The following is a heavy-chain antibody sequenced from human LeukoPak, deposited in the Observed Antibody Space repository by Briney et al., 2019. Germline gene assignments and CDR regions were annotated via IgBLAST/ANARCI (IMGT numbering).Heavy chain of an antibody. V-gene: IGHV3-33*01. Sequence: PGGSLRLSCAASGFTFSSYGMHWVRQAPGKGLEWVAVIWSDGSNKYYADSVKGRFTVSRDNSKNTLYLQMNSLRAEDTALYYCARDRAARPYWYFDLWGRGTLVSVSS. J-gene: IGHJ2*01. D-gene: IGHD6-6*01. CDR2: IWSDGSNK. CDR1: GFTFSSYG. CDR3: ARDRAARPYWYFDL.